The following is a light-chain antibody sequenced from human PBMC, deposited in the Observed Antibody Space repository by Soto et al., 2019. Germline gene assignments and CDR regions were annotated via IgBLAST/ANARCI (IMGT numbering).Light chain of an antibody. Sequence: DIQMTQSPSTLSASVGDRVTISCRASQTISNWLAWYQQKPGKAPKLLIYDASSLESGVPSRFSGSGSGTEFTLTISSLQPEDIATYYCQQYDSFPRTFGQGTKVEIK. J-gene: IGKJ1*01. CDR1: QTISNW. CDR2: DAS. CDR3: QQYDSFPRT. V-gene: IGKV1-5*01.